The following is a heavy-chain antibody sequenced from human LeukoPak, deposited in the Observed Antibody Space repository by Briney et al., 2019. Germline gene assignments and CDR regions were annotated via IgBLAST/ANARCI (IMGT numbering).Heavy chain of an antibody. V-gene: IGHV3-20*04. D-gene: IGHD6-13*01. J-gene: IGHJ4*02. CDR3: ASHSSSWYLFDY. CDR2: INWNGGST. Sequence: GGSLRLSCAASGFTFDDYGMSWVRHTPGKGLEWVSGINWNGGSTGYADSVKGRFTISRDNAKNSLYLQMNSLRAEDTAVYYCASHSSSWYLFDYWGQGTLVTVSS. CDR1: GFTFDDYG.